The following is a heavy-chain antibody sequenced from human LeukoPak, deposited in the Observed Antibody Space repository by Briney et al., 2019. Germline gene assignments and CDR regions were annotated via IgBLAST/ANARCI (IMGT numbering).Heavy chain of an antibody. V-gene: IGHV4-61*02. CDR2: ISSSGST. Sequence: SETLSLTCTVSGDSISSGDYYWSWIRQPAGKGLEWIGRISSSGSTNYNPSLKSRVTISVDTSKNQFSLKLSSVTAADTAVYYCARGNLSGWYRGAIDYWGQGTLVTVSS. J-gene: IGHJ4*02. CDR1: GDSISSGDYY. CDR3: ARGNLSGWYRGAIDY. D-gene: IGHD6-19*01.